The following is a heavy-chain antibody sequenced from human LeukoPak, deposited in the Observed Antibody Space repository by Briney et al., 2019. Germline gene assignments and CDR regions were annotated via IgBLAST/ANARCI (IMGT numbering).Heavy chain of an antibody. V-gene: IGHV4-39*07. Sequence: SETLSLTCTVSGGSISDGTYLWAWIRQPPGKGLEWIWSTSYSGTSYYNPSLKSRVTISVDKSKNQFSLKLSSVTAADTAVYYCARDFRLPARLYYYGVQPPPYYYYGMDVWGQGTTVTVSS. CDR3: ARDFRLPARLYYYGVQPPPYYYYGMDV. CDR2: TSYSGTS. CDR1: GGSISDGTYL. J-gene: IGHJ6*02. D-gene: IGHD3-10*01.